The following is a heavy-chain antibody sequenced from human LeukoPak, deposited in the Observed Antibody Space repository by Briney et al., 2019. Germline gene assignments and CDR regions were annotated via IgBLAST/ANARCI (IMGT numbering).Heavy chain of an antibody. Sequence: SETLSLTCTVSGGSISSGSYYWSWIRQPAGKGLEWIGRIYTSGITNYNPSLKSRVTISVDTSKNQFSLKLSSVTAADTAVYYCAKERSSWAFDIWGQGTMLTVSS. CDR1: GGSISSGSYY. CDR3: AKERSSWAFDI. J-gene: IGHJ3*02. V-gene: IGHV4-61*02. CDR2: IYTSGIT. D-gene: IGHD6-6*01.